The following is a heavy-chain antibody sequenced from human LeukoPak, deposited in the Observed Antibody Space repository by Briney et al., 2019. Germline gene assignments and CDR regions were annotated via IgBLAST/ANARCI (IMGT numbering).Heavy chain of an antibody. CDR2: MNPNSGNT. D-gene: IGHD3-3*01. Sequence: ASVKVSCKASGYTFTSYDINWVRQATGQGLEWMGWMNPNSGNTGYAQKFQGRVTITRNTSISTAYMELSSLRSEDTAVYYCARGFRRIFGVVIGYYLDYWGQGPLVTVSS. J-gene: IGHJ4*02. V-gene: IGHV1-8*03. CDR1: GYTFTSYD. CDR3: ARGFRRIFGVVIGYYLDY.